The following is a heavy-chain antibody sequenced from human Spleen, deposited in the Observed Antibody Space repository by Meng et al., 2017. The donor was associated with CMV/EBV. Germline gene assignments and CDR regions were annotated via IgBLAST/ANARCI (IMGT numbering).Heavy chain of an antibody. V-gene: IGHV3-21*01. J-gene: IGHJ6*02. CDR2: ISSRMGFT. CDR3: VRGSDFRYGMDV. CDR1: GFIFISDT. Sequence: GGSLRLSCVASGFIFISDTMNWVRQAPGKGLEWVSSISSRMGFTYYADSVKGRFTISRDDAQNSVHLQMNSLRVEDTAIYYCVRGSDFRYGMDVWGQGTSVTVS. D-gene: IGHD3-3*01.